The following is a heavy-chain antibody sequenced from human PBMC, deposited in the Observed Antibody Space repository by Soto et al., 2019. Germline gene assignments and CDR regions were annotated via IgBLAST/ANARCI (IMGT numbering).Heavy chain of an antibody. V-gene: IGHV4-30-4*01. CDR3: ARDIVLVPFFFGYYGMDV. CDR2: IYYSGST. CDR1: GDSISSGDYY. J-gene: IGHJ6*02. D-gene: IGHD2-2*01. Sequence: QVQLQESGPGLVKPSQTLSLTCTVSGDSISSGDYYWSWIRQPPGKGLEWIGYIYYSGSTYYNPSLKSRVTISVDTSKNPVSLKLSSVTAADTAVYYCARDIVLVPFFFGYYGMDVWGQGTTVTVSS.